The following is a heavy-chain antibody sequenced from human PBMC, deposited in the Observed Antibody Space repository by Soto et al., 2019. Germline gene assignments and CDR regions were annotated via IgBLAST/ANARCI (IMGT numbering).Heavy chain of an antibody. CDR2: TYYRSKWYN. D-gene: IGHD2-2*02. J-gene: IGHJ6*02. CDR3: ARVGPRYCSSTSCYKYGMDV. Sequence: SQTLSLTCAISGDSVPSNSAAWNWIRQSPSRGLEWLGRTYYRSKWYNDYAVSVKSRITINPDTSKNQFSLQLNSVTPEDTAVYYCARVGPRYCSSTSCYKYGMDVWGQGTTVTVSS. CDR1: GDSVPSNSAA. V-gene: IGHV6-1*01.